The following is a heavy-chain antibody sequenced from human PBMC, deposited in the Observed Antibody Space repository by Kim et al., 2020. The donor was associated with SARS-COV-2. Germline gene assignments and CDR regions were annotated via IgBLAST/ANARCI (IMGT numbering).Heavy chain of an antibody. CDR1: GGSISRSNSH. J-gene: IGHJ5*02. Sequence: SETLSLTCTVSGGSISRSNSHWGWIRQPPGKGLEWIGSVYYSGSTFYNPSLKSRVTISVDTSENQLSLKLTSVNAADTALNYCPRSQLTGNGGMCWFDP. D-gene: IGHD1-1*01. CDR2: VYYSGST. CDR3: PRSQLTGNGGMCWFDP. V-gene: IGHV4-39*01.